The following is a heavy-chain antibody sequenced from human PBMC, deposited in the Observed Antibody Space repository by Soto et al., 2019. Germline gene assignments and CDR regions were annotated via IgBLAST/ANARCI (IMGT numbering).Heavy chain of an antibody. CDR2: IYSGGST. D-gene: IGHD2-8*01. CDR1: GFSVSDNF. CDR3: ARDPYGDMDRGLDV. J-gene: IGHJ6*02. V-gene: IGHV3-53*01. Sequence: VGSLRLSCAASGFSVSDNFMNWVRQAPGKGLEWVSIIYSGGSTFYADSVRGRFTISRDNSKNTLYFQMNSLRAEDTAVYYCARDPYGDMDRGLDVWGQGTSVTVSS.